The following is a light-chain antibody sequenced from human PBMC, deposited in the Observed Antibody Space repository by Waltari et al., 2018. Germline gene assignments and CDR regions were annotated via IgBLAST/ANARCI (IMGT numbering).Light chain of an antibody. V-gene: IGLV7-43*01. Sequence: QTVVTQEPSLTVSPGGTVTLTCASSTGAVTSGFYQSWFQQKPGQPPRALIYSTNNKHSWTPARFSGSLLGGKAALTLSGVQVEDEAEYYCLLYYGGAQVFGGGTKLTVL. CDR2: STN. CDR3: LLYYGGAQV. J-gene: IGLJ3*02. CDR1: TGAVTSGFY.